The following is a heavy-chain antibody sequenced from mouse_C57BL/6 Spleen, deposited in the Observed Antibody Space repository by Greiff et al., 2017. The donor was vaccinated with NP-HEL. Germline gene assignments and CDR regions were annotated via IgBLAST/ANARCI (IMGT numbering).Heavy chain of an antibody. V-gene: IGHV1-55*01. J-gene: IGHJ2*01. CDR2: IYPGSGST. D-gene: IGHD2-2*01. CDR3: ARSGISTMVTRY. Sequence: QVQLQQPGAELVKPGASVKMSCKASGYTFTSYWITWVKQRPGQGLEWIGDIYPGSGSTNYNEKFKSKATLTVDTSSSTAYMQLSSLTSEDSAVYYCARSGISTMVTRYWGQGTTLTVSS. CDR1: GYTFTSYW.